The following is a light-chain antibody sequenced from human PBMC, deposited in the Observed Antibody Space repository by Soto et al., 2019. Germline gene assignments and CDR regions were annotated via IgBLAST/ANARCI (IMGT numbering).Light chain of an antibody. V-gene: IGKV3-15*01. CDR1: QSVSSY. Sequence: MRQAPGTRCLSPGERATLSGRASQSVSSYLAWYQQKPGQAPRLLIYGASTRGTGIPARFSGMWSGTEFTLAVNRLRSGDLDVYYCEKYNAWPRTFGPGTKVDIK. J-gene: IGKJ1*01. CDR2: GAS. CDR3: EKYNAWPRT.